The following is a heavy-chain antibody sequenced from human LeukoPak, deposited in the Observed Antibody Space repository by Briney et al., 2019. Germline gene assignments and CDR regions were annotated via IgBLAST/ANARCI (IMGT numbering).Heavy chain of an antibody. V-gene: IGHV3-23*01. J-gene: IGHJ4*02. CDR2: ISGSGGST. CDR3: AKAGDYYGSGSYWGFDY. D-gene: IGHD3-10*01. Sequence: GGSLRLSCAASGFTFSSYAMSWVRQAPGKGLEWVSAISGSGGSTYYADSVKGRFTISRDNSKNTLYLQMNSLRAEDTAVYYCAKAGDYYGSGSYWGFDYWGQGTLVTVSS. CDR1: GFTFSSYA.